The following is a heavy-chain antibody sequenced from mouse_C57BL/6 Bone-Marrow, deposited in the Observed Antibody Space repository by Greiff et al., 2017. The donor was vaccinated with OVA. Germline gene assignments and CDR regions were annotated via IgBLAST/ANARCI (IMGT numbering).Heavy chain of an antibody. J-gene: IGHJ3*01. CDR1: GFTFSSYA. CDR3: ARVDYGRFAY. Sequence: EVKLVESGGGLVKPGGSLKLSCAASGFTFSSYAMSWVRQTPEKRLEWVATISDGGSYTYYPDNVKGRFTISRDNAKNNLYLQMSHLKSEDTAMYYCARVDYGRFAYWGQGTLVTVSA. V-gene: IGHV5-4*03. CDR2: ISDGGSYT. D-gene: IGHD2-4*01.